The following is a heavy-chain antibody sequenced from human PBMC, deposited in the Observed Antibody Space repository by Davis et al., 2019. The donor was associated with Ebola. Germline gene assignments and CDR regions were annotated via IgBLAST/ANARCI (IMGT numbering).Heavy chain of an antibody. CDR1: GFTFSSYS. D-gene: IGHD6-13*01. V-gene: IGHV3-21*01. CDR3: ARHSSSWGVAGSPY. CDR2: ISSSSSYI. Sequence: GGSLRLSCAASGFTFSSYSMNWVRQAPGKGLEWVSSISSSSSYIYYADSVKGRFTISRDNAKNSLYLQMNSLRAEDTAVYYCARHSSSWGVAGSPYWGQGTLVTVSS. J-gene: IGHJ4*02.